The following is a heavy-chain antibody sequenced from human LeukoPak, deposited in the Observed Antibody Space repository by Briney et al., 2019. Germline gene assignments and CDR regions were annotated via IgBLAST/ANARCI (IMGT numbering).Heavy chain of an antibody. CDR2: ISYDGSNK. J-gene: IGHJ4*02. V-gene: IGHV3-30*04. Sequence: GRSLRLSCAASGFTFSSYAKHWVRQAPGKGLEWVAVISYDGSNKYYADSVKGRFTISRDNSKNTLYLQMNSLRAEDTAVYYCAREGDIVATISYYFDYWGQGTLVTVSS. CDR3: AREGDIVATISYYFDY. D-gene: IGHD5-12*01. CDR1: GFTFSSYA.